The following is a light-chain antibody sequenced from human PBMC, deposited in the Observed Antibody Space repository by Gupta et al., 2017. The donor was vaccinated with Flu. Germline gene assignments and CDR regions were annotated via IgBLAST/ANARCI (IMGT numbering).Light chain of an antibody. J-gene: IGLJ3*02. CDR2: GNS. CDR3: QSYDSSVSGWV. CDR1: SSNIGIGFP. Sequence: QSVLTQPPSVSGAPGQSVIISCTGTSSNIGIGFPVHWYQHLPRTAPKLLIFGNSNRPSGVPNRFSGSKSGTSASLAIAGLQAEDEADYYCQSYDSSVSGWVFGGGTRLTVL. V-gene: IGLV1-40*01.